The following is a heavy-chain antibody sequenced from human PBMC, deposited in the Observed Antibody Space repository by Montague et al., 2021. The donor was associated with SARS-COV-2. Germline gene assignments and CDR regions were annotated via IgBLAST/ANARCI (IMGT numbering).Heavy chain of an antibody. D-gene: IGHD2-15*01. J-gene: IGHJ6*03. CDR2: INHSGSA. V-gene: IGHV4-34*01. CDR1: GGSFSGYY. CDR3: ARLRDGVVPSPILGIGPYFTYYYMDV. Sequence: SETLSLTCAVYGGSFSGYYWNWIRQPPGKGLEWIGEINHSGSAKYNPSLKRRVTISVDTSKNQFSLKLNSVTAADTAVYYCARLRDGVVPSPILGIGPYFTYYYMDVWGKGTTVTV.